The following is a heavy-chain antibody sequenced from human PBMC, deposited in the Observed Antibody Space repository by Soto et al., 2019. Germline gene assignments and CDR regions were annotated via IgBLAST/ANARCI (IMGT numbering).Heavy chain of an antibody. D-gene: IGHD1-1*01. CDR3: VSRNGFGDH. V-gene: IGHV3-23*01. Sequence: EVQLLDSGGGLVQPGGSLRLSCAVSGFTLSDYGVTWVRQAPGKGLEWVSGFSGGGGGTFYADSVKGRFTISRADSKNTAYLQMNGLGVEDTAGYYCVSRNGFGDHWGQGPLVTVSS. J-gene: IGHJ4*02. CDR2: FSGGGGGT. CDR1: GFTLSDYG.